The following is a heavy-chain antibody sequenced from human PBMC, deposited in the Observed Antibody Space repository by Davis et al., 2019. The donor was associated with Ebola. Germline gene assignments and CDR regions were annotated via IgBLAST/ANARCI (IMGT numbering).Heavy chain of an antibody. CDR2: MNNDGTTI. CDR1: GFTFSNYW. V-gene: IGHV3-74*01. D-gene: IGHD1-7*01. Sequence: GESLKISCAASGFTFSNYWMHWVRQVPGKGLVWVARMNNDGTTIDYADSMRGRFTISRDNAKNTLYLQMNSLRDEDTSVYYCARAGNYRFDYWGQGTLVTVSS. CDR3: ARAGNYRFDY. J-gene: IGHJ4*02.